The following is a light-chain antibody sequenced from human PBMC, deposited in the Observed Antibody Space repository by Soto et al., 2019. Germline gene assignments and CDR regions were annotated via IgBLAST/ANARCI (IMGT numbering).Light chain of an antibody. CDR2: DVS. Sequence: QSALTQPRSVSGSPGQSVTISCTGTSSDVGGYNYVSWYQQHPGKAPKLMIYDVSKRPSGVPDRFTGSKSGNTASLTISGPQDEYDADYYCCSYPAGSTNVVLGGGTQLPS. V-gene: IGLV2-11*01. CDR1: SSDVGGYNY. CDR3: CSYPAGSTNVV. J-gene: IGLJ2*01.